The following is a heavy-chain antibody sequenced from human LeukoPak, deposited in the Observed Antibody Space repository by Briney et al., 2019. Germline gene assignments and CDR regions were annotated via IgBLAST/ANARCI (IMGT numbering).Heavy chain of an antibody. CDR3: AGLYGSGSYCWNYFDY. D-gene: IGHD3-10*01. Sequence: PSETLSLTCAVSGYSISSGYYWGWIRQPPGKGLEWIGSIYHSGSTYYNPSLKSRVTISVDTSKNQFSLKLSSVTAADTAVYYCAGLYGSGSYCWNYFDYWGQGTLVTVSS. CDR1: GYSISSGYY. J-gene: IGHJ4*02. V-gene: IGHV4-38-2*01. CDR2: IYHSGST.